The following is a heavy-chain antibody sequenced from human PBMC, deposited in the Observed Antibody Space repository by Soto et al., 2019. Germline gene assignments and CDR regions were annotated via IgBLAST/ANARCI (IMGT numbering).Heavy chain of an antibody. CDR3: ASEVSYFGASYGMDV. V-gene: IGHV1-69*17. CDR1: GGTFSSYA. J-gene: IGHJ6*02. D-gene: IGHD3-9*01. Sequence: QVQLVQSGAEVQKPGSSVKVSCKAAGGTFSSYAISWVRQAPGQGLEWMGGIIPIFGIANYAQKFQGRVTITADKSTSTAYMELSSLRSEDTAVYYCASEVSYFGASYGMDVWGQGTTVTVSS. CDR2: IIPIFGIA.